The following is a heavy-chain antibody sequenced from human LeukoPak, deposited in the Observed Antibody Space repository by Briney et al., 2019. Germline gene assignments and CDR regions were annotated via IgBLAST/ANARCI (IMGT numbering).Heavy chain of an antibody. V-gene: IGHV1-69*13. J-gene: IGHJ5*02. CDR3: AGVGVVAATHNWFDP. D-gene: IGHD2-15*01. CDR2: IIPIFGTA. CDR1: GGTFSSYA. Sequence: ASVKVSCKASGGTFSSYAISWVRQAPGQGLEWMGKIIPIFGTANYAQKFQGIVTITADESTSTAYMELSSLRSEDTAVYYCAGVGVVAATHNWFDPWGQGTLVTVSS.